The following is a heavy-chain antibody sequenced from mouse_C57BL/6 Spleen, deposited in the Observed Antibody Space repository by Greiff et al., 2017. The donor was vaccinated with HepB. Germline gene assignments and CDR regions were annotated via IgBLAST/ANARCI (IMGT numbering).Heavy chain of an antibody. V-gene: IGHV1-62-2*01. J-gene: IGHJ1*03. CDR3: ARHARDGYYDWYFDV. Sequence: VQLQQSGAELVKPGASVKLSCKASGYTFTEYTIHWVKQRSGQGLEWIGRFYPGSGSIKYNEKFKDKATLTADKSSSTVYMELSRLTSEDSAVYFCARHARDGYYDWYFDVWGTGTTVTVSS. D-gene: IGHD2-3*01. CDR1: GYTFTEYT. CDR2: FYPGSGSI.